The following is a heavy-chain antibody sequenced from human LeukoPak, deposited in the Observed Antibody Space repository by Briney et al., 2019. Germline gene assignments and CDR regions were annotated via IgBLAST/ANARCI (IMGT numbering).Heavy chain of an antibody. J-gene: IGHJ4*02. Sequence: ASVTVSCKASGYTFTSYGIGWVRQAPGQGLEWMGWISAYNGNTNYARKLQGRVTMTTDTSTSTAYMELRSLRSDGTAVYYCAISPGSSSWSHPPGNFGYWGQGTLVTVSS. D-gene: IGHD6-13*01. CDR2: ISAYNGNT. CDR3: AISPGSSSWSHPPGNFGY. V-gene: IGHV1-18*04. CDR1: GYTFTSYG.